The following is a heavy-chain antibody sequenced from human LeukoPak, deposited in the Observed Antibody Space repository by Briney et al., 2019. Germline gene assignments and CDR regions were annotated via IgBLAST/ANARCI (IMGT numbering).Heavy chain of an antibody. CDR1: GYSVSNNSAA. J-gene: IGHJ6*02. V-gene: IGHV6-1*01. CDR3: AREVSADTYYYYYGMDV. CDR2: TYYRSKWYN. D-gene: IGHD1-14*01. Sequence: PTLSLTCAISGYSVSNNSAAWNWIRQSPSRGLEWRGRTYYRSKWYNDYAVSVKSRITINPDTSKNQFSLQLNSVTPEDTAVYYCAREVSADTYYYYYGMDVWGQGTAVTVSS.